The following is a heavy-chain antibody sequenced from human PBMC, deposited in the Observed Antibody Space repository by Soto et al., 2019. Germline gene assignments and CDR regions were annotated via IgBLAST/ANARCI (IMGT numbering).Heavy chain of an antibody. CDR3: ARASVVVVRAAIVRYYYYYMDV. Sequence: EVQLVESGGGLVQPGGSLRLSCAASGYTFSSHWMHWVRQAPGKGLVWVSRINSDGSSTSYADYVKGRFTISRDNTKNTLYLQMTSLRAEDTAVYYCARASVVVVRAAIVRYYYYYMDVWGKGTTVTVSS. J-gene: IGHJ6*03. CDR1: GYTFSSHW. CDR2: INSDGSST. D-gene: IGHD2-2*01. V-gene: IGHV3-74*01.